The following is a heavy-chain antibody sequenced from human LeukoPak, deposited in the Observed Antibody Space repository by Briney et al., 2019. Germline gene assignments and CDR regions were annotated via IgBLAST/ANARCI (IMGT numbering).Heavy chain of an antibody. V-gene: IGHV3-30-3*01. CDR1: GFTFSSYA. J-gene: IGHJ4*02. CDR3: ARGHTVRRSVNFDY. CDR2: ISYDGSNK. D-gene: IGHD4-17*01. Sequence: GGSLRLSCAASGFTFSSYAMHWVRQAPGKGLEWVAVISYDGSNKYYADSVKGRFTISRDNSKNTLYLQMNSLRAEDTAVYYCARGHTVRRSVNFDYWGQGTLVTVSS.